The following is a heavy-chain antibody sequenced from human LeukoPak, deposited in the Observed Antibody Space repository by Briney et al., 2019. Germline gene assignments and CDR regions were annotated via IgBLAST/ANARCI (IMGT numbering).Heavy chain of an antibody. Sequence: GASVKVSCKASGYTFTSYGISWVRQAPGQGLEWMGWISAYNGNTNYAQKFQGRVTITADESTSTAYMELSSLRSEDTAVYYCARRRVTIFGVVILRTYGMDVWGQGTTVTVSS. D-gene: IGHD3-3*01. CDR1: GYTFTSYG. J-gene: IGHJ6*02. CDR3: ARRRVTIFGVVILRTYGMDV. CDR2: ISAYNGNT. V-gene: IGHV1-18*01.